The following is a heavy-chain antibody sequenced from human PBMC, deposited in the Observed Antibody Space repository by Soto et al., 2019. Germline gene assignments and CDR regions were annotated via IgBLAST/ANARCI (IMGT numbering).Heavy chain of an antibody. V-gene: IGHV3-33*01. Sequence: QVQLVESGGGVVQPGRSLRLSCAASGITFSNYGTHWVRQAPGKGLEWVAVIWYDGRDKYYADSVKGRFTISRDNSKNTLYLQMNSLTAADTDVYYCVSGYGYFDNWGPGTLVTVSS. D-gene: IGHD3-22*01. J-gene: IGHJ4*02. CDR3: VSGYGYFDN. CDR2: IWYDGRDK. CDR1: GITFSNYG.